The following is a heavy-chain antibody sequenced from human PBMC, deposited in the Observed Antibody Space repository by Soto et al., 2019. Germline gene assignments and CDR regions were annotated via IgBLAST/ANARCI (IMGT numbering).Heavy chain of an antibody. CDR1: GGSISSYY. J-gene: IGHJ4*02. CDR3: ARASTAYCGGDCYPN. Sequence: SETLSLTCTVSGGSISSYYWNWIRQPPGKGLEWIGYIYYSGSTKYNPSLKSRVTISVDTSKNQFSLKLTSVTSADTAVYYCARASTAYCGGDCYPNWGQGTLVTVSS. D-gene: IGHD2-21*02. CDR2: IYYSGST. V-gene: IGHV4-59*01.